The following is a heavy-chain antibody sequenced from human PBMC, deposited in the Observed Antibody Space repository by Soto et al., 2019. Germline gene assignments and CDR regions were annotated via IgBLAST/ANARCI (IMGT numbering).Heavy chain of an antibody. V-gene: IGHV1-2*06. D-gene: IGHD1-26*01. J-gene: IGHJ5*02. CDR1: GYTFIGYY. CDR3: GRDGVGATPLGWFDP. Sequence: QVQLVQSGAEVKKPGASVKVSCKASGYTFIGYYIHWVRQAPGQGLEWMGRINPRSGDTTYAQKFQGRLTMTRDTSISTAYMELSSLRSDDTAVYYCGRDGVGATPLGWFDPWGQGSQVTVSS. CDR2: INPRSGDT.